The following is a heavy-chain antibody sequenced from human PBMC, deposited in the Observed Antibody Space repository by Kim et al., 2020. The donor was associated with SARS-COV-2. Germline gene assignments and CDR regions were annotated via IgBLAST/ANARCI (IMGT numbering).Heavy chain of an antibody. CDR3: ARGRDYYYAMDV. CDR2: THYNSKWFY. V-gene: IGHV6-1*01. D-gene: IGHD3-10*01. J-gene: IGHJ6*02. CDR1: GDSVSRNSAA. Sequence: SQTLSLTCAISGDSVSRNSAAWNWIRQSPSRGLEWLGRTHYNSKWFYDFALSVKSRITINPDTPKNQFSLQLNSVTPEDTAVYYCARGRDYYYAMDVWGQGTTVTVSS.